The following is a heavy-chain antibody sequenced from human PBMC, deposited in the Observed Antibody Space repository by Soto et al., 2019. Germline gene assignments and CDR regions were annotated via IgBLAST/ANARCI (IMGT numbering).Heavy chain of an antibody. CDR2: ISSSSSYI. D-gene: IGHD6-13*01. V-gene: IGHV3-21*01. CDR1: GFTFSSYS. Sequence: EVQLVESGGGLVKPGGSLRLSCAASGFTFSSYSMNWVRQAPGKGLEWVSSISSSSSYIYYADSVKGRFTISRDNAKNSLYLQMNSLRAEDTAVYYCARDIAAAGIYYYYGMDVWGQGTTVTVSS. J-gene: IGHJ6*02. CDR3: ARDIAAAGIYYYYGMDV.